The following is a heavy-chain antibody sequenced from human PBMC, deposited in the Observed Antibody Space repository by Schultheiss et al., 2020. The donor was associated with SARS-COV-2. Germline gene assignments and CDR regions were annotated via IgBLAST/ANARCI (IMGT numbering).Heavy chain of an antibody. D-gene: IGHD2-2*02. CDR2: INPSGGST. CDR3: AREVVTAGKPLDY. Sequence: ASVKVSCKASGYTFTGYYMHWVRQAPGQGLEWMGIINPSGGSTTYAQRFQGRVTMTRDTSTSTVYMELSSLRSEDTAVYYCAREVVTAGKPLDYWGQGTLVTVSS. V-gene: IGHV1-46*01. CDR1: GYTFTGYY. J-gene: IGHJ4*02.